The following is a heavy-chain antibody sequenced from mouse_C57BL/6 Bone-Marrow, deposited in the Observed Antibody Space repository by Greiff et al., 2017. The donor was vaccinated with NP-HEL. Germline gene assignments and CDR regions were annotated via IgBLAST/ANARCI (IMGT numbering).Heavy chain of an antibody. V-gene: IGHV1-59*01. CDR2: IDPSDSYT. CDR3: AEGYSVY. J-gene: IGHJ2*01. CDR1: GYTFTSYW. Sequence: QVQLQQPGAELVRPGTSVKLSCKASGYTFTSYWMHWVKQRPGQGLEWIGVIDPSDSYTNYIQKFKGKATLTVDTSSSTAYMQLSSLTSEDSAVYYCAEGYSVYWGDDATLTLSS. D-gene: IGHD2-14*01.